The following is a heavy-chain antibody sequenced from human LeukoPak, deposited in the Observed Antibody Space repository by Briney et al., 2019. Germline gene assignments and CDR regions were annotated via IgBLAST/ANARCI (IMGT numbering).Heavy chain of an antibody. CDR1: GFTVSSNY. CDR3: XRAXGGYSSGWYLDY. D-gene: IGHD6-13*01. J-gene: IGHJ4*02. CDR2: IYSGGST. Sequence: PGGSLRLSCAASGFTVSSNYMSWVRQAPGKGLEWVSVIYSGGSTYYADSVKGRFTISRDNSKNTLYLQMNSLRAEDTAVYYCXRAXGGYSSGWYLDYWGQGTLVTVSS. V-gene: IGHV3-66*01.